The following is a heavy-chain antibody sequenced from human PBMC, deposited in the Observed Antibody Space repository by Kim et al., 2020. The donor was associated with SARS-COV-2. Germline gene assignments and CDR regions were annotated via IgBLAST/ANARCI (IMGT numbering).Heavy chain of an antibody. J-gene: IGHJ4*02. Sequence: ASVKVSCKASGFSFATYYMHWVRQAPGHGLEWMGRINPGGGDTSYAQSFQDRVIMTRDTSTTTVHMELSSLRSEDTAVYYCAREMGGGPFDYWGQGTLDT. CDR1: GFSFATYY. CDR2: INPGGGDT. D-gene: IGHD3-16*01. CDR3: AREMGGGPFDY. V-gene: IGHV1-46*01.